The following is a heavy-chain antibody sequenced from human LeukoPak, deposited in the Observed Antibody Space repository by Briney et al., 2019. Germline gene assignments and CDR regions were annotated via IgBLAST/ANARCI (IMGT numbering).Heavy chain of an antibody. D-gene: IGHD2-8*01. CDR2: IYYSGST. CDR1: GGSINGNDYY. Sequence: SETLSLTCTVSGGSINGNDYYWGWIRQPPGKGLEWIGSIYYSGSTYYNPSLKSRVTVSVDTSKNQFFLRLSSVTAADTAMYYCARTNYYFYYMDVWGRGTTVTVSS. J-gene: IGHJ6*03. CDR3: ARTNYYFYYMDV. V-gene: IGHV4-39*01.